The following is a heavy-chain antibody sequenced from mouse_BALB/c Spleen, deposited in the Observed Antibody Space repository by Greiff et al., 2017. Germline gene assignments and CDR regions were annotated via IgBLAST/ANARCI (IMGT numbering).Heavy chain of an antibody. CDR2: ISNGGGST. D-gene: IGHD2-4*01. V-gene: IGHV5-12-2*01. CDR1: GFTFSSYT. Sequence: EVQGVESGGGLVQPGGSLKLSCAASGFTFSSYTMSWVRQTPEKRLEWVAYISNGGGSTYYPDTVKGRFTISRDNAKNTLYLQMSSLKSEDTAMYYCARHDDYDVFAYWGQGTLVTVSA. CDR3: ARHDDYDVFAY. J-gene: IGHJ3*01.